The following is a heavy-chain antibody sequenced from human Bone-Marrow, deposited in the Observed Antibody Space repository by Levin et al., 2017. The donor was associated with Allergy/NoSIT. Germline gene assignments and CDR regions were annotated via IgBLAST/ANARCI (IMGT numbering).Heavy chain of an antibody. CDR3: ARGGDYGDPRRGYHYMDV. CDR1: GGSTSNFF. Sequence: PSETLSLTCTVTGGSTSNFFWNWVRQTPGKGLEWIGSTYDSGSTKYNPSLKSRVSISADTENQVSLRLSYVTAADTAVYYCARGGDYGDPRRGYHYMDVWGKGTTVIVSS. D-gene: IGHD4-17*01. CDR2: TYDSGST. J-gene: IGHJ6*03. V-gene: IGHV4-59*01.